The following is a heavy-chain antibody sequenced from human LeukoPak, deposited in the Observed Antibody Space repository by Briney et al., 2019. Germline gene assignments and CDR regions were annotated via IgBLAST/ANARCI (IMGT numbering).Heavy chain of an antibody. CDR1: AYTFTGYY. CDR2: INSNSGDT. Sequence: ASVQVSCKASAYTFTGYYMHWVRQAPGQGLEWMGWINSNSGDTNYAQKFQGRVTMTRDTSISTAYMELSRLRSDDTAVYYCAREPHYDLLTGYALGYLDLWGRGTLLTVSS. CDR3: AREPHYDLLTGYALGYLDL. J-gene: IGHJ2*01. D-gene: IGHD3-9*01. V-gene: IGHV1-2*02.